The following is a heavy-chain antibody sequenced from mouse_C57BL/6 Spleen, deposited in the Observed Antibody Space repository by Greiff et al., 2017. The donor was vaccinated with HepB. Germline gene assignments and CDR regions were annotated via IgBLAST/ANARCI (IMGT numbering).Heavy chain of an antibody. D-gene: IGHD1-1*02. J-gene: IGHJ2*01. CDR2: INPNNGGT. Sequence: EVQLQQSGPELVKPGASVKISCKASGYTFTDYYMNWVKQSHGKSLEWIGDINPNNGGTSYNQKFKGKATLTVDKSSSTAYMELRSLTSEDSAVYYCASLITIPVDDWGQGTTRTVSS. CDR3: ASLITIPVDD. CDR1: GYTFTDYY. V-gene: IGHV1-26*01.